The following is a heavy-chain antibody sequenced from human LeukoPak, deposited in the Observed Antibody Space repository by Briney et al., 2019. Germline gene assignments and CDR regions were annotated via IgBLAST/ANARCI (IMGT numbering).Heavy chain of an antibody. J-gene: IGHJ4*02. V-gene: IGHV3-30-3*01. Sequence: GGSLRLSCAASGFTFSSYAMHWVRQAPGKGLEWVAVISYDGSNKYYADSVKGRFTISRDNSKNTLYLQMNSLRAEDTAVYYCARGQTTVTTLGLFYYWGQGTLVTVSS. CDR2: ISYDGSNK. CDR3: ARGQTTVTTLGLFYY. CDR1: GFTFSSYA. D-gene: IGHD4-17*01.